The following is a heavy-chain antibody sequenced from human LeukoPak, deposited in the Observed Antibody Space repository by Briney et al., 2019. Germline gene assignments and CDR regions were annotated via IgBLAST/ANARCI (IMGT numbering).Heavy chain of an antibody. Sequence: SQTLSLTCAVSGDSISSGDYSWNWIRQPPGKGLEWIGSIYHSGSTYYSPSLKSRVTMSVDRSKNQFSLKLSSVTAADTAVYYCARGTGIITSCSVWGQETLVTVSS. CDR3: ARGTGIITSCSV. J-gene: IGHJ4*02. V-gene: IGHV4-30-2*01. CDR1: GDSISSGDYS. D-gene: IGHD2-2*01. CDR2: IYHSGST.